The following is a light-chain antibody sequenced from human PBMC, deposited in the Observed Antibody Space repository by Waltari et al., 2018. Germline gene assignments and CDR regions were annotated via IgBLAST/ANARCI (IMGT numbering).Light chain of an antibody. CDR3: QQFNTLYS. CDR2: DAS. J-gene: IGKJ2*01. Sequence: EIVMTQSPATLSVSPGGGATLSCRARRAICNNVAWYQQKHGQPLRLLIFDASTRATGIPARFSGSWSGTEFTLTISSLQSEDSAVYFCQQFNTLYSFGQGTKLEIK. CDR1: RAICNN. V-gene: IGKV3-15*01.